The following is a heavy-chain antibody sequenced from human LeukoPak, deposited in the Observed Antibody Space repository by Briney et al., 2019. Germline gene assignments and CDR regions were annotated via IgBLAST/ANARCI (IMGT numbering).Heavy chain of an antibody. D-gene: IGHD3-22*01. CDR2: IHTSGST. Sequence: SQTLSLTCTVSGGSISSGSYYWSWIRQPAGKGLEWIGRIHTSGSTNQNPSLKSRVTISVDTSKNQFFLKLSSVTAADTAVYYCARLSYYYDSTWGRGTLVTVSS. V-gene: IGHV4-61*02. J-gene: IGHJ5*02. CDR3: ARLSYYYDST. CDR1: GGSISSGSYY.